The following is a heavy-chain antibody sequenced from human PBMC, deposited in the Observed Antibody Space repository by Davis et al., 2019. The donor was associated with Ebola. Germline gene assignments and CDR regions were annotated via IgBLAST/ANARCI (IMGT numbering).Heavy chain of an antibody. CDR2: ITAYNGNT. J-gene: IGHJ4*02. CDR1: GYTFTSYG. V-gene: IGHV1-18*01. Sequence: ASMKVSCKASGYTFTSYGLSWVRQAPGQGLEWMGWITAYNGNTNYAQKLQGRVTMTTDTSTSTAYMELRSLRSDDTAVYYCARAIWGSGADYWGQGTLVTVSS. D-gene: IGHD3-16*01. CDR3: ARAIWGSGADY.